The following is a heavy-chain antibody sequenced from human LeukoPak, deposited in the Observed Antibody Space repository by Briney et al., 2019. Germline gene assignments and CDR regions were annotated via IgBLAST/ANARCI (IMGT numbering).Heavy chain of an antibody. Sequence: GGSLRLSCAASGFTFSSYSMNWVRQAPGKGLEWVSYISSSSSTIYYADSVKGRFTISRDNAKNSLYLQMNSLRAEDTAVYYCARDRSSGWYYYYGMDVWGQGTTVTVSS. J-gene: IGHJ6*02. V-gene: IGHV3-48*01. CDR1: GFTFSSYS. D-gene: IGHD6-19*01. CDR3: ARDRSSGWYYYYGMDV. CDR2: ISSSSSTI.